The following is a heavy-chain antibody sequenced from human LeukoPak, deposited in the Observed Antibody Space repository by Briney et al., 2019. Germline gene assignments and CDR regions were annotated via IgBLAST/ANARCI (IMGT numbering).Heavy chain of an antibody. CDR1: GGSISDYY. D-gene: IGHD5-12*01. J-gene: IGHJ4*02. CDR2: MYTSGST. V-gene: IGHV4-4*07. CDR3: ARDTSGFPFGY. Sequence: SETLSLTCTVSGGSISDYYWSWIRQPAGKGLEWIGRMYTSGSTNYNPSLKSRVTMSVAPSKNQLSLTVTSVTAADTAVYYCARDTSGFPFGYWGQGILVTVSS.